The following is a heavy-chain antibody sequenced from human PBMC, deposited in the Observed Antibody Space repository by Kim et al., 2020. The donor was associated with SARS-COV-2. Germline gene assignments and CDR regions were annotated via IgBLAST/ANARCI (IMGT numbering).Heavy chain of an antibody. CDR2: ISGGGSST. Sequence: GGSLRLSCAASGFTFSSYAMRWVRQAPGKGLVWVSPISGGGSSTYYADSVKGRFTISRDNAKNTLYLQMNSLRAEDTAVYYCAKVLRVTIFGVVIMDGMEVWRQGARVTV. V-gene: IGHV3-23*01. CDR1: GFTFSSYA. D-gene: IGHD3-3*01. CDR3: AKVLRVTIFGVVIMDGMEV. J-gene: IGHJ6*01.